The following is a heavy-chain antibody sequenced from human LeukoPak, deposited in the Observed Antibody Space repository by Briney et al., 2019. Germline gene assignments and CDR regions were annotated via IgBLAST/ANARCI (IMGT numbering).Heavy chain of an antibody. V-gene: IGHV3-7*01. Sequence: PGGSLRLSCAASGFTFSDYWMTWVRQAPGKGLEWVANIKGDGSEKYYVDSVKGRFTISRDNAKNSLYLQMNSLRAEDTAVYYCARDSTLRYFDLWGRGTLVTVSS. CDR3: ARDSTLRYFDL. D-gene: IGHD2/OR15-2a*01. CDR1: GFTFSDYW. J-gene: IGHJ2*01. CDR2: IKGDGSEK.